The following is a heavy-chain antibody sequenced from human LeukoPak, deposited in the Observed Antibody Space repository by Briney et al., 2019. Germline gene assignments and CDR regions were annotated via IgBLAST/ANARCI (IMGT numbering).Heavy chain of an antibody. D-gene: IGHD6-19*01. J-gene: IGHJ3*02. CDR1: GFTFSSYA. CDR3: AKPRGEEWLVGLYDAFDI. V-gene: IGHV3-23*01. Sequence: GGSLRLSCAASGFTFSSYAMNWVRQAPGKGLEWVSSISGGSNNINYADSVKGRFTISRDNSKNTLYLQMNSLRAEDTAVFYCAKPRGEEWLVGLYDAFDIWGQGTMVTVSS. CDR2: ISGGSNNI.